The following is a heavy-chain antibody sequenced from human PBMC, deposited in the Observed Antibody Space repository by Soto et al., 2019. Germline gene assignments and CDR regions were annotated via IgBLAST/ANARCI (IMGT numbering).Heavy chain of an antibody. CDR3: ARVLAFDGITMVRGTQYGNDY. Sequence: SETLSLTCAVYGGSFSGYYWSWIRQPPGKGLEWIGEINHSGSTNYNPSLKSRVTISVDTSKNQFSLKLSSVTAADTAVYYCARVLAFDGITMVRGTQYGNDYWGQGTLVTVSS. CDR2: INHSGST. D-gene: IGHD3-10*01. J-gene: IGHJ4*02. CDR1: GGSFSGYY. V-gene: IGHV4-34*01.